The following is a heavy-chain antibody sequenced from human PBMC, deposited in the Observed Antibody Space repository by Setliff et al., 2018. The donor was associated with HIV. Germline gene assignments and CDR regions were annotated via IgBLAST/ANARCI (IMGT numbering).Heavy chain of an antibody. V-gene: IGHV4-39*07. J-gene: IGHJ5*01. CDR3: ARGGAVSADFDS. CDR1: GGSIRTGAYY. CDR2: IYYDGRT. D-gene: IGHD3-16*01. Sequence: PSETLSLTCVVSGGSIRTGAYYWGWIRQPPGKGLEWIGSIYYDGRTFYKPSLKSRLPISVDTSKSQFSLSLNSVTAADTAVYFCARGGAVSADFDSWGQGTLVTVSS.